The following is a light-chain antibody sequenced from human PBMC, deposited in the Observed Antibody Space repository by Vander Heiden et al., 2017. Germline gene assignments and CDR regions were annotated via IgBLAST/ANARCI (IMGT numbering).Light chain of an antibody. CDR2: WAS. CDR3: QHDDSERYS. Sequence: DIVMTQSPDSLAVSLGERATINCKSSQSVLYNSNNKNYLAWYQQKPGQPPRLLIYWASTRESGVPDRFSGTGSGTDSTLTISSLQAEDVAVYYCQHDDSERYSFRQGAKLEI. V-gene: IGKV4-1*01. J-gene: IGKJ2*01. CDR1: QSVLYNSNNKNY.